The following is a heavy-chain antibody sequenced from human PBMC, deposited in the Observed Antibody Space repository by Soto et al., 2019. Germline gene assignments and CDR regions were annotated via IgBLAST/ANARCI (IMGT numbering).Heavy chain of an antibody. CDR2: INSDGSST. D-gene: IGHD3-10*01. CDR3: ARDRGWFGEVPFAY. J-gene: IGHJ4*02. CDR1: GFTFSSYW. Sequence: EVQLVESGGGLVQPGGSLRLSCAASGFTFSSYWMHWVRQAPGKGLVWLSRINSDGSSTRYAHSVKGRFTISRDHAKNTLYLQMHSLRAEDTAVYYCARDRGWFGEVPFAYWGQGTLVSASS. V-gene: IGHV3-74*01.